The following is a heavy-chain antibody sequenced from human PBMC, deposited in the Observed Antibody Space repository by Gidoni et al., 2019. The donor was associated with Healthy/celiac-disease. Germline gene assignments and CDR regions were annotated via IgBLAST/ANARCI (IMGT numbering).Heavy chain of an antibody. D-gene: IGHD3-10*01. CDR3: VRMQIDNYYGSGSYYQNDY. CDR1: GYTFTSYG. Sequence: QVQLVQSGAEVKKPVASVKVSCKASGYTFTSYGISWVRQAPGQGLEWMGWISAYNGNTSYAQKLQGRVTMTTDTSTSTAYMELRSLRSDDTAVYYCVRMQIDNYYGSGSYYQNDYWGQGTLVTVSS. CDR2: ISAYNGNT. J-gene: IGHJ4*01. V-gene: IGHV1-18*01.